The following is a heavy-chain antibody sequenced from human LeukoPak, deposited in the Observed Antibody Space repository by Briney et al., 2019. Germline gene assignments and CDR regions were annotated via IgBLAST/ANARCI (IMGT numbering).Heavy chain of an antibody. CDR3: ARPRKWGYSSGWYYFDY. D-gene: IGHD6-19*01. V-gene: IGHV1-18*01. CDR2: ISAYNGNT. CDR1: GYTFTSYG. Sequence: ASVKVSCKASGYTFTSYGISWVRQAPGQGLEWMGWISAYNGNTNYAQKFQGRVTMTRNTSISIAYMELSSLRSEDTAVYYCARPRKWGYSSGWYYFDYWGQGTLVTVSS. J-gene: IGHJ4*02.